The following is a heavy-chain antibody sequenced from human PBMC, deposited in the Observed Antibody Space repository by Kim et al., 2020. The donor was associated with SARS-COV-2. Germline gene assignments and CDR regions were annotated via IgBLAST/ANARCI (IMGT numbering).Heavy chain of an antibody. V-gene: IGHV5-51*01. J-gene: IGHJ6*02. D-gene: IGHD1-1*01. CDR3: ARLDRERDYSGMDV. Sequence: GESLKISCKGSGYSFSSHWVGWVRQMPGKVLEWMGIIYPCDSETRYSPSFQGQVTISADKSISTSYLQGSSLKASDTAMYYCARLDRERDYSGMDVWGQ. CDR1: GYSFSSHW. CDR2: IYPCDSET.